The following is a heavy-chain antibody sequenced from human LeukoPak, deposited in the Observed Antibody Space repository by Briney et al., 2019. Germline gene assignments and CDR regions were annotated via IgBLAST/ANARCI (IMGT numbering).Heavy chain of an antibody. CDR1: GFMFSNYW. CDR2: IKQDGQEK. Sequence: GGSLRLSCAASGFMFSNYWMSWVRQAPGKGLEWVANIKQDGQEKYYVDSVKGRFTISRDNAKNSLYMQMNSLSDEDTAVYYCARDFIRLSFDYWGQGTLVTVSS. D-gene: IGHD3-16*01. V-gene: IGHV3-7*01. J-gene: IGHJ4*02. CDR3: ARDFIRLSFDY.